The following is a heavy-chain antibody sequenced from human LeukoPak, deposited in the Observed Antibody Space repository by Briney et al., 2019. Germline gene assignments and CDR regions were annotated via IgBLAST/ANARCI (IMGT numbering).Heavy chain of an antibody. D-gene: IGHD2-2*02. V-gene: IGHV3-23*01. CDR1: GFTFSSYA. Sequence: GGSLRLSCAASGFTFSSYAMSWVRQAPGKGLEWVSAISGSGGSTYYADSVKGRFTISRDNSKNTLYLQMNSLRAEDTAVYYCAKEYCSSTSCYSNWFDPWGQGTLVAVSS. CDR2: ISGSGGST. J-gene: IGHJ5*02. CDR3: AKEYCSSTSCYSNWFDP.